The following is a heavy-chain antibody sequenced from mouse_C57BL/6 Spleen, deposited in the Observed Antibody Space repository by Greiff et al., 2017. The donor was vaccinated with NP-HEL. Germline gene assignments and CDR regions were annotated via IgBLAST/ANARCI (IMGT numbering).Heavy chain of an antibody. D-gene: IGHD1-1*01. Sequence: EVQLVESGGGLVQPKGSLKLSCAASGFSFNTYAMNWVRQAPGKGLEWVARIRSKSNNYATYYADSVKDRFTISRDDSESMLYLQMNNLKTEDTAMDYCVRHYYYGSSYGYAMDYWGQGTSVTVSS. CDR2: IRSKSNNYAT. CDR1: GFSFNTYA. J-gene: IGHJ4*01. V-gene: IGHV10-1*01. CDR3: VRHYYYGSSYGYAMDY.